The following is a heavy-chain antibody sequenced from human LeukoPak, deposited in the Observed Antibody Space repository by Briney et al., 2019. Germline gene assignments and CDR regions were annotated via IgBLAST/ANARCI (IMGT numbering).Heavy chain of an antibody. CDR1: GGSISSSSYY. J-gene: IGHJ3*02. CDR2: IYYSGST. CDR3: ARSYVDYGGKGAHSAFDI. D-gene: IGHD4-23*01. Sequence: SETLSLTCTVSGGSISSSSYYWGWIRQPPGKGLEGIGSIYYSGSTNYNPSLKSRVTISVDTSKNQFSLKLSSVTAADTAVYYCARSYVDYGGKGAHSAFDIWGQGTMVTVSS. V-gene: IGHV4-39*07.